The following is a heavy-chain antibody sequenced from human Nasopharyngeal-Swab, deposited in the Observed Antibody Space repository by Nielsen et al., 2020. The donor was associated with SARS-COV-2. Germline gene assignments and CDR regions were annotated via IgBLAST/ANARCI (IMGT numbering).Heavy chain of an antibody. J-gene: IGHJ6*02. CDR1: GFTFSSYA. D-gene: IGHD3-10*01. V-gene: IGHV3-30-3*01. CDR3: ARAGSGSYYYGMDV. CDR2: ISYDGSNK. Sequence: GGSLRLSCAASGFTFSSYAMHWVRRAPGKGLEWVAVISYDGSNKYYADSVKGRFTISRDNSKNTLYLQMNSLRAEDTAVYYCARAGSGSYYYGMDVWGQGTTVTVSS.